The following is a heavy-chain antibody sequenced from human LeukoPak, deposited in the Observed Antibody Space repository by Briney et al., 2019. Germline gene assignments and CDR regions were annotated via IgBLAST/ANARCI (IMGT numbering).Heavy chain of an antibody. CDR3: ARGGYFDQDPFDY. J-gene: IGHJ4*02. V-gene: IGHV3-21*01. D-gene: IGHD3-9*01. CDR2: ISSSSSYI. Sequence: PGGSLRLSRAASGFTFSSYSMNWVRQAPGKGLEWVSSISSSSSYIYYADSVKGRFTISRDNAKNSLYLQMNSLRAEDTAVYYCARGGYFDQDPFDYWGQGTLVTVSS. CDR1: GFTFSSYS.